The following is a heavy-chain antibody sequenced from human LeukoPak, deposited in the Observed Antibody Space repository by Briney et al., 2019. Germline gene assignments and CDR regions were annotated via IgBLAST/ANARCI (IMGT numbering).Heavy chain of an antibody. CDR1: GFSFSSYG. D-gene: IGHD3-22*01. J-gene: IGHJ4*02. V-gene: IGHV3-33*06. CDR2: IWYDGSIK. CDR3: AKSRGYYYERSGPADY. Sequence: GRSLRLSCAASGFSFSSYGMHWVRQAPGKGLEWVAVIWYDGSIKYYGDSVKGRFTISRDNSKNTLYLQMNSLSAEDTAVYYCAKSRGYYYERSGPADYWGQGTLVTVSS.